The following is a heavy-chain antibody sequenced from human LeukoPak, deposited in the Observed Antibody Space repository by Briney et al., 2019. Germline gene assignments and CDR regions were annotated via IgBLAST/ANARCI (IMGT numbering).Heavy chain of an antibody. CDR1: GFTVSSNY. CDR3: ARESGYDYYYYYYGMDV. J-gene: IGHJ6*02. V-gene: IGHV3-66*01. Sequence: PGGSLRLSCAASGFTVSSNYMSWVRQAPGKGLEWVSVIYSGGSTYYADSVKGRFTISRDNSKNTLYLQMNSLRAEDTAVYYCARESGYDYYYYYYGMDVWGQGTTVTASS. D-gene: IGHD5-12*01. CDR2: IYSGGST.